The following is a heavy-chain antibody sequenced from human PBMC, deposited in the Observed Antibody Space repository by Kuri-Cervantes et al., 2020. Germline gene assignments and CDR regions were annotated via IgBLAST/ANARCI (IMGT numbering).Heavy chain of an antibody. J-gene: IGHJ4*02. CDR1: GFTFSSYA. Sequence: GESLKISCAASGFTFSSYAMHWVRQAPGKGLEWVAVISYDGSNKYYADSVKGRFTISRDNSKNTLYLQMNSLRAEDTAVYYCAKVQLGIIVVFDYWGQGTLVTVSS. D-gene: IGHD1-1*01. V-gene: IGHV3-30-3*01. CDR3: AKVQLGIIVVFDY. CDR2: ISYDGSNK.